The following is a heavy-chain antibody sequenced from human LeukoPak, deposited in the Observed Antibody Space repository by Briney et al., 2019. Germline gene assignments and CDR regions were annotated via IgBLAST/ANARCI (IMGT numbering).Heavy chain of an antibody. CDR1: GFTFSSYE. Sequence: GGSLRLSCAASGFTFSSYEMNWVRQAPGKGLEWVSYISSSGSTIYYADSVKGRFTISRDNAKNSLYLQMNSLRAEDTAVYYCARLYGNWFDPWGQGTLVTVSS. J-gene: IGHJ5*02. CDR2: ISSSGSTI. D-gene: IGHD2-8*01. CDR3: ARLYGNWFDP. V-gene: IGHV3-48*03.